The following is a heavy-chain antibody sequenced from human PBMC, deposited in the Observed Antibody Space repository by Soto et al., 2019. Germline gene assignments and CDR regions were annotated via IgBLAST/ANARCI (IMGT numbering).Heavy chain of an antibody. V-gene: IGHV3-30-3*01. Sequence: QVPLVESGGGVVRPGTSLRLSCAASGFALHWVRQPPGKELEWVAVLSSDGANSYYADSVKGRFTISRDISKNTLYLQMTGMRVDDTAMYFCGGDDIDWQGRFGHNVAFWGQGTLVTV. CDR3: GGDDIDWQGRFGHNVAF. CDR1: GFA. D-gene: IGHD3-9*01. CDR2: LSSDGANS. J-gene: IGHJ4*02.